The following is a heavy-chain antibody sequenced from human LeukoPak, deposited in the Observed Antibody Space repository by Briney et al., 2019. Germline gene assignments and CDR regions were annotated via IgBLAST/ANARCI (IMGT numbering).Heavy chain of an antibody. Sequence: ASVKVSCKASGYTLTGYYMHWVRQAPGQGLEWMGWINPNSGGTNYAQKFQGRVTMTRDTSISTAYMELSRLRSDDTAVYYCARDRGTYCSSTSCYSKNWFDPWGQGTLVTVSS. CDR1: GYTLTGYY. J-gene: IGHJ5*02. CDR3: ARDRGTYCSSTSCYSKNWFDP. D-gene: IGHD2-2*01. V-gene: IGHV1-2*02. CDR2: INPNSGGT.